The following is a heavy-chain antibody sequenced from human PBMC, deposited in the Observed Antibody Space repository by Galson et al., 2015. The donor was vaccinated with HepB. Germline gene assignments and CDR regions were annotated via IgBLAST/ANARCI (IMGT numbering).Heavy chain of an antibody. V-gene: IGHV4-30-4*01. J-gene: IGHJ4*02. D-gene: IGHD4-11*01. CDR2: IYHSGST. Sequence: TLSLTCNVSGGSISSGAYYWSWIRQPPGKGLEWIGYIYHSGSTSYNPSLKSRVTISIDTSKSQFSLRVTSVTAADTALYYCASYTNYDFDYWGQGTLVTAPS. CDR3: ASYTNYDFDY. CDR1: GGSISSGAYY.